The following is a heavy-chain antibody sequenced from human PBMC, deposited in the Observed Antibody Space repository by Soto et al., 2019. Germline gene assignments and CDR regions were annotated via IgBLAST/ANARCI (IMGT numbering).Heavy chain of an antibody. V-gene: IGHV3-23*01. CDR3: AKGPQYCSSTSCYTERAFDP. J-gene: IGHJ5*02. D-gene: IGHD2-2*01. Sequence: EVQLLESGGGLVQPGGSLRLSCAASGFTFSSYAMSWVRQAPGKGLEWVSAINGSGGSTYDADSVKGRFTISRDNSKNKLYLQMNSLRAEDTAVYYGAKGPQYCSSTSCYTERAFDPWGQGTLVTVSS. CDR2: INGSGGST. CDR1: GFTFSSYA.